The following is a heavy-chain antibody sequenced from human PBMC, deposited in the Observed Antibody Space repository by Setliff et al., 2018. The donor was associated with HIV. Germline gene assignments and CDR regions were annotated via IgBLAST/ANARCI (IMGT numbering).Heavy chain of an antibody. J-gene: IGHJ4*02. CDR1: GYTFTIYG. V-gene: IGHV1-18*01. CDR2: ISPYNGNT. D-gene: IGHD3-22*01. Sequence: ASVKVSCKASGYTFTIYGISWVRQAPGQGLEWMGWISPYNGNTKYEQNLQDRVTMTTDTSTSTVYTELRSLRSDDTAVYYCARDRGEYDSSGSYRVSDYWGQGTLVTVSS. CDR3: ARDRGEYDSSGSYRVSDY.